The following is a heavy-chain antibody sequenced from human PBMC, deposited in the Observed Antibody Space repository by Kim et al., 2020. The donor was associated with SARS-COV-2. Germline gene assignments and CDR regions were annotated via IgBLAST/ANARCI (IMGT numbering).Heavy chain of an antibody. J-gene: IGHJ3*02. Sequence: SVKVSCKASGGTFSSYAISWVRQAPGQGLEWMGRIIPILGIANYAQKLQGRVTITADKSTSTAYMELSSLRSEDTAVYYCATKDIVVVVAGDAFDIWGQGTMVTVSS. CDR2: IIPILGIA. CDR3: ATKDIVVVVAGDAFDI. D-gene: IGHD2-15*01. V-gene: IGHV1-69*04. CDR1: GGTFSSYA.